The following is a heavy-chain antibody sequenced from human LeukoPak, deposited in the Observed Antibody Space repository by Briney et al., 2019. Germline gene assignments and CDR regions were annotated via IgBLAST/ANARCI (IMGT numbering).Heavy chain of an antibody. J-gene: IGHJ3*02. D-gene: IGHD1-26*01. CDR1: GGTFSSYT. V-gene: IGHV1-69*02. CDR3: ATPLGASDAFDI. CDR2: IIPILGIA. Sequence: SVKVSCKASGGTFSSYTISWVRQAPGQGLEWMGRIIPILGIANYAQKFQGRVTITTDESTSTAYMELSSLRSEGTAVYYCATPLGASDAFDIWGQGTLVTVSS.